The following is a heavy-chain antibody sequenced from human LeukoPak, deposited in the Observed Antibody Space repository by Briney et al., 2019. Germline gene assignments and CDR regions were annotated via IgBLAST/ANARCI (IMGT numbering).Heavy chain of an antibody. CDR2: IHHSGNS. V-gene: IGHV4-59*02. J-gene: IGHJ5*02. Sequence: SETLTLTCTVSGASVTDYYWSWIRQSPGKGLEWISYIHHSGNSDYNPSLRSRVTTSLDTSKNQFSLNLISVTAADTAVYYCTRGHWGLQSWSQGTLVTVSS. CDR1: GASVTDYY. D-gene: IGHD7-27*01. CDR3: TRGHWGLQS.